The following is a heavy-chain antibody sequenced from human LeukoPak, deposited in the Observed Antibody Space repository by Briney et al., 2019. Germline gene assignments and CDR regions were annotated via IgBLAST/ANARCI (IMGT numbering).Heavy chain of an antibody. CDR2: ISAYNGNT. D-gene: IGHD2-2*01. CDR3: ARDLRVVPAAIMGGY. V-gene: IGHV1-18*01. Sequence: ASVKVSCKASGGTFSRYAFSWVRQAPGQGLEWMGWISAYNGNTNYAQRLQGRVTMTTDTSTSTAYMELRSLRSDDTAVYYCARDLRVVPAAIMGGYWGQGALVTVAS. J-gene: IGHJ4*02. CDR1: GGTFSRYA.